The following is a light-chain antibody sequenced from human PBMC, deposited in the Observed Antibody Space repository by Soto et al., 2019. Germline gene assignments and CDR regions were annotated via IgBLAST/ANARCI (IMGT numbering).Light chain of an antibody. Sequence: DLQMTQSPSTLSASVGARVTITCRASQSISSWLAWYQQKPGKAPKPLIYDASSLESGVPSRFSGSGSGTESTITIGSLQPDDGETDDCQQYNSYSRTFGQGTKVDI. CDR2: DAS. J-gene: IGKJ1*01. CDR1: QSISSW. V-gene: IGKV1-5*01. CDR3: QQYNSYSRT.